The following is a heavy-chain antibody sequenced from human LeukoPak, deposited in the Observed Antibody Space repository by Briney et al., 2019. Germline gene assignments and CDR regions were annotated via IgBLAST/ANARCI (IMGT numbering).Heavy chain of an antibody. CDR3: ARYYYDSSGLFDY. CDR2: IYYSGRT. D-gene: IGHD3-22*01. V-gene: IGHV4-39*07. CDR1: GGSISSSSYY. J-gene: IGHJ4*02. Sequence: SETLSLTCTVSGGSISSSSYYWGWIRQPPGKGLEWIGSIYYSGRTYYNPSLKSRVTISVDTSKNQFSLKLSSVTAADTAVYYCARYYYDSSGLFDYWGQGTLVTVSS.